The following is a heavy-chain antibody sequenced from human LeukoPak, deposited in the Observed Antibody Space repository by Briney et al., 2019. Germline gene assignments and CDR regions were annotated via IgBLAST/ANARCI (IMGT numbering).Heavy chain of an antibody. Sequence: PGRSLRLSCAASGFTFSSYGMHWVRQAPGKGLEWVAVISYDGSNTYYADSVKGRFTISRDNSKNTLYLQMDSLRAEDTAVYYCARGKAYYDSSGQPSMWYCFDYWGQGTLVTVSS. CDR3: ARGKAYYDSSGQPSMWYCFDY. J-gene: IGHJ4*02. D-gene: IGHD3-22*01. CDR1: GFTFSSYG. V-gene: IGHV3-30*19. CDR2: ISYDGSNT.